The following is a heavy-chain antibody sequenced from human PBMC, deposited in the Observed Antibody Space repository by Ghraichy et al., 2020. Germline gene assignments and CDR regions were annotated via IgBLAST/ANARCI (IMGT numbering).Heavy chain of an antibody. CDR2: ISYIGIS. D-gene: IGHD6-19*01. Sequence: SQTLSLTCSVSGDSITSNNYLWGWIRQPPGKGLEWIGAISYIGISYYNLSLESRLTISVDTSKNQFSLTLTSLNAADTAVYYCARRRADTGYYFDFWGQGTLATVSS. V-gene: IGHV4-39*01. CDR1: GDSITSNNYL. J-gene: IGHJ4*02. CDR3: ARRRADTGYYFDF.